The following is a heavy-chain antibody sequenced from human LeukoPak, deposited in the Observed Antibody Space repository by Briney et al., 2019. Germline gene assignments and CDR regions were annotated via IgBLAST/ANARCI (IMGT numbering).Heavy chain of an antibody. J-gene: IGHJ4*02. CDR3: ATNYSYGTGFDN. V-gene: IGHV3-23*01. D-gene: IGHD5-18*01. CDR1: GFTFSSYA. CDR2: ISGSGGST. Sequence: GGSLRLSCTASGFTFSSYAMSWVRQAPGKGLEWVSAISGSGGSTYYADSVKGRFTISRDNSKNTLYLQMNGLRAEDTAVYYCATNYSYGTGFDNWGKGTLVTVSS.